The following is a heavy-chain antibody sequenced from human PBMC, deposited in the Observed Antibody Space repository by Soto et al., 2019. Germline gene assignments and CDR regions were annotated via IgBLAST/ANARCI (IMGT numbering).Heavy chain of an antibody. D-gene: IGHD6-19*01. CDR3: AIQHPLDSSAWYN. J-gene: IGHJ4*02. Sequence: GESLKISCKASGYSFTNYWIGWVRQMPGKGLEWMGTIYPGDSDTRYSPSFQGQVTFSVDKSINTAYLHWTSLKASDTAIYYCAIQHPLDSSAWYNWGQGTLVTVSS. V-gene: IGHV5-51*01. CDR1: GYSFTNYW. CDR2: IYPGDSDT.